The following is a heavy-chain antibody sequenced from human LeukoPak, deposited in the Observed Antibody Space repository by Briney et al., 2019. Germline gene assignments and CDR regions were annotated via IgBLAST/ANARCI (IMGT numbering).Heavy chain of an antibody. J-gene: IGHJ4*02. CDR1: GYTFTGYY. CDR3: ARETTVTTGKFDY. CDR2: IIPILGIA. Sequence: SVKVSCKASGYTFTGYYIHWVRQAPGQGLEWMGRIIPILGIANYAQKFQGRVTITADKSTSTAYMELSGLRSEDTAVYYCARETTVTTGKFDYWGQGTLVTVSS. V-gene: IGHV1-69*04. D-gene: IGHD4-17*01.